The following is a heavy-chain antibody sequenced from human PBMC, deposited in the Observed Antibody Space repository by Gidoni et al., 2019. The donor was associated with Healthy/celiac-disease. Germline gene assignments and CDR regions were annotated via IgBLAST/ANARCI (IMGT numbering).Heavy chain of an antibody. V-gene: IGHV4-34*01. CDR1: GGSFSGYY. CDR3: ATGRPGYSYGFPFDY. Sequence: QVQLQQWGAGLLKPSETLSLTCAVYGGSFSGYYWSWIRQPPGKGLGWIGAINHSGSTNYNPSLKSRVTISVDTSKNQFSLKLSSVTAADTAVYYCATGRPGYSYGFPFDYWGQGTLVTVSS. D-gene: IGHD5-18*01. J-gene: IGHJ4*02. CDR2: INHSGST.